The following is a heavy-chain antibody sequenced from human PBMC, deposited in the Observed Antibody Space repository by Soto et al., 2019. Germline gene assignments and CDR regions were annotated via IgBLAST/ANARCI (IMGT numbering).Heavy chain of an antibody. D-gene: IGHD2-15*01. CDR2: ISYDGSNK. V-gene: IGHV3-30*18. J-gene: IGHJ4*02. CDR1: GFTFSSYG. CDR3: AKGGDIVVVVAAGPNFDY. Sequence: GGSLRLSCAASGFTFSSYGMHWVRQAPGKGLEWVAVISYDGSNKYYADSVKGRFTISRDNSKNTLYLQMNSLRAGDTAVYYCAKGGDIVVVVAAGPNFDYWGQGTLVTVSS.